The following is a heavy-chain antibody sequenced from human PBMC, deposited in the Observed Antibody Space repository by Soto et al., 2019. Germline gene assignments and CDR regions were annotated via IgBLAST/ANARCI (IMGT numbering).Heavy chain of an antibody. D-gene: IGHD7-27*01. Sequence: GGSLRLSCAASGFTFSSYAMSWVRQAPGKGLEWVSAISGSGGSTYYADSVKGRFTISRDNSKNTLYLQMNSLRAEDTVVYYCANTANSYYWYFDLWGRGTLVTVSS. CDR1: GFTFSSYA. V-gene: IGHV3-23*01. CDR2: ISGSGGST. J-gene: IGHJ2*01. CDR3: ANTANSYYWYFDL.